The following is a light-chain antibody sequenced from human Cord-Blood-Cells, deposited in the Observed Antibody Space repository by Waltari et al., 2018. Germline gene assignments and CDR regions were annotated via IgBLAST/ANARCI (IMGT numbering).Light chain of an antibody. J-gene: IGKJ1*01. Sequence: EIVMTQSPATLSVSPGERATLSCRASQSVSSNLAWYQQKPVQAPRLRIYGASTRATGIPARFSGSGSGTEFTLTISSLQSEDFAVYYCQQYNNWPRTFGQGTKVEIK. CDR2: GAS. V-gene: IGKV3-15*01. CDR3: QQYNNWPRT. CDR1: QSVSSN.